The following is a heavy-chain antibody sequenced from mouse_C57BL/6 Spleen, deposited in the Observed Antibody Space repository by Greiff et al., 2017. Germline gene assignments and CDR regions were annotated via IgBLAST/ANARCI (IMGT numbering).Heavy chain of an antibody. V-gene: IGHV1-74*01. CDR3: AIDYGSSYYFDY. J-gene: IGHJ2*01. CDR2: IHPSDSDT. D-gene: IGHD1-1*01. Sequence: VQLQQPGAELVKPGASVKVSCKASGYTFTSYWMPWVKQRPGQGLEWIGRIHPSDSDTNYTQKFKGKATLTVDKSSSTGYMQLSSLTSEDSAVXYGAIDYGSSYYFDYWGQGTTLTVSS. CDR1: GYTFTSYW.